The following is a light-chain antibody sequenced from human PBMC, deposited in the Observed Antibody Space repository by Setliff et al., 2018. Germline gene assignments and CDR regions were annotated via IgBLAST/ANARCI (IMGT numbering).Light chain of an antibody. CDR1: QTINSW. J-gene: IGKJ1*01. CDR2: KAS. V-gene: IGKV1-5*03. CDR3: QQYSSYSRT. Sequence: DIQMTQSPSTLSASVGDRVSITCRASQTINSWLAWYQQKPGKAPKLLIYKASSLESGVSSRFSGSGSGTEFTLTISSLQPEDFATYYCQQYSSYSRTFGQGTKVDIK.